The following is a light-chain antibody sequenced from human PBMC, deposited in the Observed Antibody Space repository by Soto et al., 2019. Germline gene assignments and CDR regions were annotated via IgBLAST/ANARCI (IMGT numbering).Light chain of an antibody. CDR1: SSNIGVYNY. V-gene: IGLV2-8*01. CDR2: EVS. Sequence: QSPLTQPPSASGSSGQSVTISCTGTSSNIGVYNYVSWYQQYPGKAPKLMIYEVSKRPSGVPDRFSGSKSGNTASLTVSGLQAEDEADYYCTSYAGRNNVVFGGGTKLTVL. CDR3: TSYAGRNNVV. J-gene: IGLJ2*01.